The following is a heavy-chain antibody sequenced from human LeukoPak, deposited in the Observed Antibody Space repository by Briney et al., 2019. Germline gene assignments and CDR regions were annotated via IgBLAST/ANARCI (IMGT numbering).Heavy chain of an antibody. CDR1: GFTFSSYG. Sequence: GGSLRLSCAASGFTFSSYGMHWVRQAPGKGLEWVAFIRYDGSNKYYADSVKGRFTISRDNSKNTLYLQMNSLRAEDTAVYYCASDIVVVPAAIHRDYWGQGTLATVSS. J-gene: IGHJ4*02. CDR3: ASDIVVVPAAIHRDY. D-gene: IGHD2-2*02. CDR2: IRYDGSNK. V-gene: IGHV3-30*02.